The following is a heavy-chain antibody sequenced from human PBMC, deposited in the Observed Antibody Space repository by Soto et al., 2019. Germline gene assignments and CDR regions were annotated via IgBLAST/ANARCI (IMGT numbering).Heavy chain of an antibody. CDR1: GGSISSGDYY. CDR2: IYYSGST. V-gene: IGHV4-30-4*01. J-gene: IGHJ4*02. CDR3: ARWLGYGPHFDY. D-gene: IGHD5-12*01. Sequence: PSETLSLTCTVSGGSISSGDYYWSWIRQPPVKGLEWIGYIYYSGSTYYNPSLKSRVTISVDTSKNQFSLKLSSVTAADTAVYYCARWLGYGPHFDYWGQGTLVTVSS.